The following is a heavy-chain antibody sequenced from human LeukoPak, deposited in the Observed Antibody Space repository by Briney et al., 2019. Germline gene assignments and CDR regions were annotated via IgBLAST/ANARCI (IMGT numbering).Heavy chain of an antibody. CDR3: ARVFLEWLPIDY. V-gene: IGHV3-23*01. CDR1: GFTFSSYE. CDR2: ISGSGGST. D-gene: IGHD3-3*01. J-gene: IGHJ4*02. Sequence: GGSLRLSCVASGFTFSSYEMNWVRQAPGKGLEWVSAISGSGGSTYYADSVKGRFTISRDNSKDTLYLQMNSLRAEDTAVYYCARVFLEWLPIDYWGQGTLVTVSS.